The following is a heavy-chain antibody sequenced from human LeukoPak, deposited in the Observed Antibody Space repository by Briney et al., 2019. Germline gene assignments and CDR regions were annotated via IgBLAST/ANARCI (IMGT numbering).Heavy chain of an antibody. CDR2: IIPIFGTV. V-gene: IGHV1-69*01. J-gene: IGHJ4*02. CDR3: ARDWYYYDSSGYYYALRY. D-gene: IGHD3-22*01. CDR1: GGTFSSYA. Sequence: ASVKVSCKASGGTFSSYAISWVRQAPGQGLEWMGGIIPIFGTVNYAQKLQGRVTITADESTSTAYMELSSLRSEDTAVYYCARDWYYYDSSGYYYALRYWGQGTLVTVSS.